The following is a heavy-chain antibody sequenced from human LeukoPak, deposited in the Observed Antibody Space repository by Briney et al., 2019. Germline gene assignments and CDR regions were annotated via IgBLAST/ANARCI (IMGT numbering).Heavy chain of an antibody. CDR1: GFTFSSHS. V-gene: IGHV3-21*04. J-gene: IGHJ4*02. CDR3: ARGLSSSAWYDFDY. D-gene: IGHD6-13*01. CDR2: ISSASTYI. Sequence: GGSLRLSCAASGFTFSSHSMNWVRQAPGKGLEWLSSISSASTYIYSADSVKRRFTISRDNAKNSLYLQMNSLRAEDTAVYYCARGLSSSAWYDFDYWGQGALVTVSS.